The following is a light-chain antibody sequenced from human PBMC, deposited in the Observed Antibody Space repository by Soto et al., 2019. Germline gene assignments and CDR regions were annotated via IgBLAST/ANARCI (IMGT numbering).Light chain of an antibody. Sequence: QSVLTQPASVFGCPGQSIASSCTGTSSDVGTYDLVSWYQQHPGKAPKLMIYEGTKRPSGVSNRFSGSKSANTASLTISGLQPEDEADYYCCSSAGSSLYVFGSGTKVTVL. CDR3: CSSAGSSLYV. V-gene: IGLV2-23*01. CDR1: SSDVGTYDL. CDR2: EGT. J-gene: IGLJ1*01.